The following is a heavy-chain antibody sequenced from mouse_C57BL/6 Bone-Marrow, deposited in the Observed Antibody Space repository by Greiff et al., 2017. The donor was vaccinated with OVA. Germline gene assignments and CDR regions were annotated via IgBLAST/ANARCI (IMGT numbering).Heavy chain of an antibody. D-gene: IGHD1-1*01. V-gene: IGHV1-82*01. CDR1: GYAFSSSW. Sequence: QVQLQQSGPELVKPGASVKISCKASGYAFSSSWMNWVKQRPGKGLEWIGRIYPGDGDTNYNGKFKGKATLTADKSSSTAYMQLSSLTSEYSAVYFCARNCYYGSSPFAYWGQGTLVTVSA. CDR3: ARNCYYGSSPFAY. J-gene: IGHJ3*01. CDR2: IYPGDGDT.